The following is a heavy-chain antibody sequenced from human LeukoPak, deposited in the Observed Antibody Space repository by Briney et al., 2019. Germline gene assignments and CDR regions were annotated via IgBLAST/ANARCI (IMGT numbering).Heavy chain of an antibody. V-gene: IGHV3-21*01. J-gene: IGHJ5*02. Sequence: GGSLRLSCAASGFTFSSYAMSWVRQAPGKGLEWVSSFGTRSTSIYHAGSVKGRFAISRDNAKNSLYLQMNSLRAEDTALYYCARAAGWFDPWGQGTLVTVSS. CDR3: ARAAGWFDP. CDR2: FGTRSTSI. CDR1: GFTFSSYA.